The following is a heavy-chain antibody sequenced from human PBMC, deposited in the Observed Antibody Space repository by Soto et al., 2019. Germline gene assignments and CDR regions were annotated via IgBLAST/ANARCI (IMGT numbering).Heavy chain of an antibody. D-gene: IGHD3-10*01. CDR2: IYYSGST. J-gene: IGHJ6*02. CDR3: ARTSDYYYYGMDV. CDR1: GGSISSSSYY. Sequence: SETLSLTCTVSGGSISSSSYYWGWIRQPPGKGLEWIGSIYYSGSTYYNPSLKSRVTISVDTSKNQFSLKLSSVTAAYTAVYYCARTSDYYYYGMDVWGQGTTVTVSS. V-gene: IGHV4-39*01.